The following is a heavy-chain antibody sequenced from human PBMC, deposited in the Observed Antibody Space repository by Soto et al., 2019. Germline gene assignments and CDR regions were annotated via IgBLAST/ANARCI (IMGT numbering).Heavy chain of an antibody. CDR1: GYTFSSYG. Sequence: QVQLAQSGAEVKKPGASVTVSCKASGYTFSSYGISWVRQAPGQGLEWVGWISVHNGYTKYATELQGIVTMTTDTSTSTAYMELRSLRSDDSAVYYCARLEHNFGPRDYWDQGSLVTVTS. V-gene: IGHV1-18*01. CDR2: ISVHNGYT. CDR3: ARLEHNFGPRDY. D-gene: IGHD1-1*01. J-gene: IGHJ4*02.